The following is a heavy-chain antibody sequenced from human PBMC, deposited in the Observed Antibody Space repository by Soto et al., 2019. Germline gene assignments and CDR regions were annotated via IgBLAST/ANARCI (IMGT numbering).Heavy chain of an antibody. CDR2: INRDGSSS. CDR3: TMGLDYGAD. Sequence: EVQLVESGGGLVQPGGSLRLSCAASGFTFSDYWMHWVRQAPGKGLVWVSHINRDGSSSSYADSVKGRFTISRDNAKSTLYLQMTSLRAEDTAVYYCTMGLDYGADWGQGTLVTVSS. D-gene: IGHD4-17*01. V-gene: IGHV3-74*01. J-gene: IGHJ4*02. CDR1: GFTFSDYW.